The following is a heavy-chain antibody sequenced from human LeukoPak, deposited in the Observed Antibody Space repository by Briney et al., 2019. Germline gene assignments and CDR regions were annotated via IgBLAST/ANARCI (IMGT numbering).Heavy chain of an antibody. CDR3: ARDRSFQWNLDY. D-gene: IGHD1-1*01. Sequence: GGSLRLSCVASGFTFSSNGMYWVRQAPGKGLEWVTFIQYDGSKKYYADSVKGRFTISRDNSKNTLYLEMNSLRAEDTAVYYCARDRSFQWNLDYWGQGNLVTVSS. V-gene: IGHV3-30*02. CDR1: GFTFSSNG. CDR2: IQYDGSKK. J-gene: IGHJ4*02.